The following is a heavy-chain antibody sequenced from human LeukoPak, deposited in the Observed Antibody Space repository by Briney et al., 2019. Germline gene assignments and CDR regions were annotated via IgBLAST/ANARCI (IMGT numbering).Heavy chain of an antibody. Sequence: GGSLRLSCAASGFAFSTYAMSWVRQAPEKGLEWVSAIDDSGTTIYYADSVKGRFTISRDNSKNTLYLQMGSLRAEDTAVYYCAKYYYYGSGSFSSPEYWGQGTLVTVSS. V-gene: IGHV3-23*01. J-gene: IGHJ4*02. CDR3: AKYYYYGSGSFSSPEY. CDR1: GFAFSTYA. D-gene: IGHD3-10*01. CDR2: IDDSGTTI.